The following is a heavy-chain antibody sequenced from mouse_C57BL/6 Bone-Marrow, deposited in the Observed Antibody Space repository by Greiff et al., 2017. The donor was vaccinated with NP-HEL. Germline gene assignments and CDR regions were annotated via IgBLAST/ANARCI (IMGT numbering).Heavy chain of an antibody. D-gene: IGHD6-1*01. J-gene: IGHJ3*01. CDR2: IHPSASDT. Sequence: VQLQQPGAELVKPGASVKVSCKASGYTFTSYWMHWVKQRPGQGLEWIGRIHPSASDTNYNQKFKGKAKFTVDKSSSTAYMQLSSLTPEDSAVYYFAIGGPLRTWFAYWGQGTLGTVSA. V-gene: IGHV1-74*01. CDR3: AIGGPLRTWFAY. CDR1: GYTFTSYW.